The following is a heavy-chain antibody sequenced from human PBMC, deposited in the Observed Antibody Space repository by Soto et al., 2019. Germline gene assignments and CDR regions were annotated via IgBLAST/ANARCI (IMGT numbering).Heavy chain of an antibody. CDR2: IYWDDDK. CDR3: VHGTLGSYGHVYFDY. V-gene: IGHV2-5*02. CDR1: GFSVSSNGAR. D-gene: IGHD5-18*01. J-gene: IGHJ4*02. Sequence: QITLKESGPPLVNPTQTLTLTCSLSGFSVSSNGARVGWIRQPPGKALGWLALIYWDDDKKYNPSLKSRLTIPKDTSENQVVLTVPDVDPADTATYYCVHGTLGSYGHVYFDYWGQGTLVTVSS.